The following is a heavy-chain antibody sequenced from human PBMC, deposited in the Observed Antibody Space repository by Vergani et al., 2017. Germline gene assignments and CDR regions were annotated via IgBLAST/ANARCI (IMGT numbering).Heavy chain of an antibody. CDR3: ARQLRGYSYGVFDY. CDR1: DFISNGHY. Sequence: QLQLQQSGPGLVTPSETPVPICDVFDFISNGHYWGWIRQSPEKGQEWIGSLYASGSTYYSTSLKSRVAISIDTSKNHFSLRLSSVTAADTAVYYCARQLRGYSYGVFDYWGQGREVTVSS. J-gene: IGHJ4*02. V-gene: IGHV4-38-2*01. D-gene: IGHD5-18*01. CDR2: LYASGST.